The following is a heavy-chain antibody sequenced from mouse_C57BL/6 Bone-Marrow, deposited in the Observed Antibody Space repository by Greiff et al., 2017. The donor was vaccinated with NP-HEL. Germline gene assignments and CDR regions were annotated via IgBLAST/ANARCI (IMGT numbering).Heavy chain of an antibody. J-gene: IGHJ1*03. Sequence: ESGPGLVKPSQSLSLTCSVTGYSITSGYYWNWIRQFPGNKLEWMGYISYDGSNNYNPSLKNRISITRDTSKNQFFLKLNSVTTEDTATYYCASRLYDFYWYFDVWGTGTTVTVSS. V-gene: IGHV3-6*01. D-gene: IGHD2-3*01. CDR1: GYSITSGYY. CDR2: ISYDGSN. CDR3: ASRLYDFYWYFDV.